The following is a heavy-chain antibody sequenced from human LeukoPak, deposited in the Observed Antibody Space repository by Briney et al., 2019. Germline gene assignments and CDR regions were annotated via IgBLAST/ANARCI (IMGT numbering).Heavy chain of an antibody. CDR2: ITGSGGNT. CDR1: GFTFSNYA. J-gene: IGHJ4*02. V-gene: IGHV3-23*01. Sequence: GGSLRLSCAASGFTFSNYAMSWVRQAPGKGLEWVSAITGSGGNTYYADSVKGRFTISRDNSKNTLYLQMNSVRDEDTAVYYCAKWGDFDVLTGYYVPDFWGQGTLVTVSS. CDR3: AKWGDFDVLTGYYVPDF. D-gene: IGHD3-9*01.